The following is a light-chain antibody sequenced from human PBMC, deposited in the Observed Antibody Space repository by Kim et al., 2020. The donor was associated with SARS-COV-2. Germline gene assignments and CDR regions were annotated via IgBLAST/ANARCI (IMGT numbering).Light chain of an antibody. Sequence: AYVGNRGTFTCRASQGINNHLAWFQQKSGKAPKSLIYAASTLQGGVSSRFSGSEFGTDFTLTISSLQPEDFATYYCQQYSRFPLTFGGGTKVDIK. CDR3: QQYSRFPLT. J-gene: IGKJ4*01. V-gene: IGKV1-16*01. CDR2: AAS. CDR1: QGINNH.